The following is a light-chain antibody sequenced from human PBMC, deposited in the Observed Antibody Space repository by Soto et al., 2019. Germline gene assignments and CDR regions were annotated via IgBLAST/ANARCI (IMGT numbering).Light chain of an antibody. CDR2: DVT. Sequence: QSLLTQPASVSGSLGQSSTISCTGTSSDVGGYNYVSWYRHHPGKAPKLLIFDVTNRPSGASNRFSGSKSGNTASLTISGLQPEDEADYYCSSYTSSSTLYVFGTGTKVTVL. V-gene: IGLV2-14*01. CDR1: SSDVGGYNY. CDR3: SSYTSSSTLYV. J-gene: IGLJ1*01.